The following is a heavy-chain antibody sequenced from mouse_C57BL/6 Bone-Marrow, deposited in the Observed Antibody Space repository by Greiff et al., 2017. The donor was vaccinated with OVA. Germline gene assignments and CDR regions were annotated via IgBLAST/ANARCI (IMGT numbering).Heavy chain of an antibody. CDR2: INPSSGYT. D-gene: IGHD1-1*01. V-gene: IGHV1-4*01. CDR1: GYTFTSYT. Sequence: VQLQQSGAELARPGASVKMSCKASGYTFTSYTMHWVKQRPGQGLEWIGYINPSSGYTKYTQKFKDKATLTADKSSSTAYMQLSSLTSEDSAVYYCARWDYGSSWYFDVWGTGTTVTVSS. J-gene: IGHJ1*03. CDR3: ARWDYGSSWYFDV.